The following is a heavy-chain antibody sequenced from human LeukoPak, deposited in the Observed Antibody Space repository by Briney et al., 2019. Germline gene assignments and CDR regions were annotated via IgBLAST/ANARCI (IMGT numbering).Heavy chain of an antibody. D-gene: IGHD4-11*01. V-gene: IGHV4-4*09. CDR3: ARERYSNYEDY. CDR2: IHFTGAT. CDR1: GGSISNSY. Sequence: SETLSLTCTVSGGSISNSYWSWVRQPPGKGLEWIGYIHFTGATNYNPSLKSRVAISVDTSKNQFSLRVTSVTPADTAVYYCARERYSNYEDYWGQGTLVTVSS. J-gene: IGHJ4*02.